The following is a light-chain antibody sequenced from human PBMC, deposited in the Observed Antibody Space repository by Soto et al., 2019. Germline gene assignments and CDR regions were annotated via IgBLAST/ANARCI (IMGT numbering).Light chain of an antibody. CDR3: SSYAGSNGVV. Sequence: QSALTQPPSASGSPGQSVTISCAGTSSDVGDYDYVSWYQLHPGKAPKLLIYEVIKRPSGVPDRFSGSKTGNTASLTVSGLQAEDEADYYCSSYAGSNGVVFGGGTK. CDR1: SSDVGDYDY. V-gene: IGLV2-8*01. CDR2: EVI. J-gene: IGLJ3*02.